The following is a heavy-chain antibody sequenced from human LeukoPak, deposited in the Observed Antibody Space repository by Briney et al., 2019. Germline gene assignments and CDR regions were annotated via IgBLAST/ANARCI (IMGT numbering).Heavy chain of an antibody. V-gene: IGHV1-2*02. CDR3: AKITYSSGWAAEYFQH. CDR1: GYTFTDFY. J-gene: IGHJ1*01. CDR2: INPNSGGT. D-gene: IGHD6-25*01. Sequence: GASVKVSCKASGYTFTDFYIHWVRQAPGQGLEWMGWINPNSGGTNYAQNFQGRVTMTRDTSISTAYMELSRLTSDDTAVYYCAKITYSSGWAAEYFQHWGQGTLVTVSS.